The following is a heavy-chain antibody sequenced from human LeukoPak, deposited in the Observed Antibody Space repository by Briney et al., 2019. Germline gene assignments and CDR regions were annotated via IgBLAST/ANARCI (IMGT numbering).Heavy chain of an antibody. D-gene: IGHD5-24*01. CDR1: GFTFSDYY. Sequence: PGGSPRLSCAASGFTFSDYYMSWIRQAPGKGLEWVSYISSSGSTIYYADSVKGRFTISRDNAKNSLYLQMNSLRAEDTAVYYCASSAPKRWLQYSGAFDIWGQGTMVTVSS. J-gene: IGHJ3*02. CDR2: ISSSGSTI. V-gene: IGHV3-11*01. CDR3: ASSAPKRWLQYSGAFDI.